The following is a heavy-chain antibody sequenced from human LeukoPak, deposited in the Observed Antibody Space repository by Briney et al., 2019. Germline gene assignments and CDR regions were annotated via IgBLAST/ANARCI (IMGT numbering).Heavy chain of an antibody. CDR1: GGSITSGAYA. D-gene: IGHD3-10*01. Sequence: SETLSLTCAVSGGSITSGAYAWSWIRQPPGKGLEWIGYIYRSGSTSYKPSLKSRLSITIDKSKNQFSLNLRSVTAADTAFYYCARGAGFYGSGTTHFDYWGQGTLATVSS. J-gene: IGHJ4*02. V-gene: IGHV4-30-2*01. CDR2: IYRSGST. CDR3: ARGAGFYGSGTTHFDY.